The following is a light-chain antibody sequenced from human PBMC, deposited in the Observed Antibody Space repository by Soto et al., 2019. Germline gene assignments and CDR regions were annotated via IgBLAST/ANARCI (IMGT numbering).Light chain of an antibody. Sequence: DIQMTQSPSSLSASVGDRVTITCRASQSISSYLNWYQQKPGKAPKLLIYAASSLQSGVPSRFSGSGSGTDFTFTISSLQPEDIATYYCQQYDSLPFTFGGGTKVDIK. CDR2: AAS. CDR1: QSISSY. CDR3: QQYDSLPFT. J-gene: IGKJ4*01. V-gene: IGKV1-39*01.